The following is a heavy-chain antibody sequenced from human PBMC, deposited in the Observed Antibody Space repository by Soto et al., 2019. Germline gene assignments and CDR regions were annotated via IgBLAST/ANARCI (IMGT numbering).Heavy chain of an antibody. Sequence: QLQLQESGSGLVKPSQTLSLTCAVSGGSISSGGYSWSWIRQPPGKGLEWIGYIYYSGSTYYNPSLKSRVTISVDRSKNQVSLKLSSVTAADTAVYYCATCPPADYYFDFWGQATLVTVSS. V-gene: IGHV4-30-2*01. CDR2: IYYSGST. CDR3: ATCPPADYYFDF. CDR1: GGSISSGGYS. J-gene: IGHJ4*02.